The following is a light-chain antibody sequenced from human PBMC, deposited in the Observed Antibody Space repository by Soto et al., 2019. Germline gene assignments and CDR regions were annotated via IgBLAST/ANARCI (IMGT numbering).Light chain of an antibody. Sequence: DTEMTQTPLSLSVTPGQPASISCRSSQSLLHSDGKTYFYRYLQKPGQPPQVLIYEVSNRFSGVPDRCSGSGSGTDFTLKISRVEAEDVGFYYCMQCIQVPWTFGQGAKVEIK. V-gene: IGKV2D-29*01. CDR3: MQCIQVPWT. CDR2: EVS. J-gene: IGKJ1*01. CDR1: QSLLHSDGKTY.